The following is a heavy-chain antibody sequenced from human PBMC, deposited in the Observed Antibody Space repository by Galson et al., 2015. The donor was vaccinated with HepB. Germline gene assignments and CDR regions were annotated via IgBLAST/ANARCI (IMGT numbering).Heavy chain of an antibody. CDR1: GFTFSNAW. CDR2: IKTKIEDATT. Sequence: SLRLSCAASGFTFSNAWMSWVRQAPGKGLEWVGRIKTKIEDATTDYAAPVKGRFIISRDDAKTTPYLQMSSLRIEDTAVYYCTTTKVSGSYSTYWGQGTLVTVSS. D-gene: IGHD3-10*01. V-gene: IGHV3-15*01. CDR3: TTTKVSGSYSTY. J-gene: IGHJ4*02.